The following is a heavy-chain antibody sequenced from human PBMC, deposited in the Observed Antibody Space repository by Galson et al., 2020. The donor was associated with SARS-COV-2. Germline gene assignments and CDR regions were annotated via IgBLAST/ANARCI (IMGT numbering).Heavy chain of an antibody. D-gene: IGHD3-3*01. CDR2: IYYSGST. J-gene: IGHJ4*02. Sequence: SETLSLTCTVSGGSISSSSYYWGWIRQPPGKGLEWIGSIYYSGSTYYNPSLKSRVTISVDTSKNQFSLKLSSVTAADTAVYYCARHVPPGVRIFPPPRGAGYFDYWGQGTLVTVSS. CDR1: GGSISSSSYY. CDR3: ARHVPPGVRIFPPPRGAGYFDY. V-gene: IGHV4-39*01.